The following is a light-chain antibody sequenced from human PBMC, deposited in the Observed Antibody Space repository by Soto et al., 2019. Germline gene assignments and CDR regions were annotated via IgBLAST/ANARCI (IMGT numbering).Light chain of an antibody. J-gene: IGLJ2*01. V-gene: IGLV2-14*01. CDR3: SSYSSRSTVI. Sequence: QSALTQPASVSGSPGQSITISCTGTSRDVGGYNYVSWYQQHPGKAPKLMIYDVSNRPSGFSTRFSGSKSGNTASLTISGLQAEDEADYYCSSYSSRSTVIFGGGTKLTVL. CDR2: DVS. CDR1: SRDVGGYNY.